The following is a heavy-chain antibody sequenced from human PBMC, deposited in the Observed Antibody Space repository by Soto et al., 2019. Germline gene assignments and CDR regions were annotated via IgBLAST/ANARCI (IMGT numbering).Heavy chain of an antibody. CDR1: GGTFSSYA. CDR3: ASGVSSYYDFWSVYYGMDV. Sequence: VASVKVSCKASGGTFSSYAISWVRQAPGQGLEWMGGIIPIFGTANYAQKFQGRVTITADESTSTAYMELSSLRSEDTAVYYCASGVSSYYDFWSVYYGMDVWGQGTTVTVSS. J-gene: IGHJ6*02. D-gene: IGHD3-3*01. V-gene: IGHV1-69*13. CDR2: IIPIFGTA.